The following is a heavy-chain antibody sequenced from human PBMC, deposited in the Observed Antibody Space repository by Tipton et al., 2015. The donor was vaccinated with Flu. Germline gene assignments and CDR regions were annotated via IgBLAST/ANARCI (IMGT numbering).Heavy chain of an antibody. CDR3: AKGVRQQKSPYSNIDY. CDR2: LSENGDHT. Sequence: LSLTCAASGFTFSSYAMIWVRQAPGKGLERVSSLSENGDHTHYADSVQGRFTISRDNSKDTLYLQMNSLRAEDTAVYYCAKGVRQQKSPYSNIDYWGQGTLVTVSS. J-gene: IGHJ4*02. CDR1: GFTFSSYA. V-gene: IGHV3-23*01. D-gene: IGHD2/OR15-2a*01.